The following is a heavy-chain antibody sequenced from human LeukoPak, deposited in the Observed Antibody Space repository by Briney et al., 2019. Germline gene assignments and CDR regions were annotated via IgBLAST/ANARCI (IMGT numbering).Heavy chain of an antibody. CDR2: IYYTGST. D-gene: IGHD4-17*01. J-gene: IGHJ6*02. Sequence: SETLSLTCTVSGGSISSSTYYWGWIRQPPGKGLEWIGSIYYTGSTYYTPSLKCRVTISVDTSKNQFSLRLSSVTAADTAVYYCARIGDPRDYYGMDVWGQGTTVTVSS. CDR1: GGSISSSTYY. V-gene: IGHV4-39*01. CDR3: ARIGDPRDYYGMDV.